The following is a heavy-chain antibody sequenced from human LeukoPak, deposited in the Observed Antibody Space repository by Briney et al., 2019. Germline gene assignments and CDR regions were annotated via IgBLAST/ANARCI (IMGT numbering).Heavy chain of an antibody. CDR2: IRYDGSNK. J-gene: IGHJ4*02. CDR3: AKDRPYCSGGSCYSGFFDY. Sequence: PGGSLRLSCAASGFTFSSYGMHWVRQAPGKGLEWVAFIRYDGSNKYYADSVKGRFTISRDNSKNTLYLQMNSLRAEDTAVYYCAKDRPYCSGGSCYSGFFDYWGQGTLVTVSS. D-gene: IGHD2-15*01. V-gene: IGHV3-30*02. CDR1: GFTFSSYG.